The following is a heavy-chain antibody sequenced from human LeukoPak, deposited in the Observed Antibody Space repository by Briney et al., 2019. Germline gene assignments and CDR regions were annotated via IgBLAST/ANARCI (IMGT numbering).Heavy chain of an antibody. CDR3: AKGDSGYESFDY. D-gene: IGHD5-12*01. V-gene: IGHV3-23*01. CDR2: ISASGYST. CDR1: GFTFNNYA. J-gene: IGHJ4*02. Sequence: QAGGSLRLSCAASGFTFNNYAMHWVRQAPGKGLEWVSAISASGYSTYYADSVKGRFTISRDNSKNTLYLQMNSLRAEDTAVYYCAKGDSGYESFDYWGQGTLVTFSS.